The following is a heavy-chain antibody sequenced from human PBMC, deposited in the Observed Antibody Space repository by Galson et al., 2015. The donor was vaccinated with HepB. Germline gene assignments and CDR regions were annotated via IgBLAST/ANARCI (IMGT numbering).Heavy chain of an antibody. CDR2: ISYDGSNK. J-gene: IGHJ6*02. V-gene: IGHV3-30*18. CDR1: GYTFSSYG. D-gene: IGHD3-9*01. CDR3: AKGILRYFDWLLSSYYYGMDV. Sequence: SLRLSCAASGYTFSSYGMHWVRQAPGKGLEWVAVISYDGSNKYYADSVKGRFTISRDNSKNTLYLQMNSLGAEDTAVYYCAKGILRYFDWLLSSYYYGMDVWGQGTTVTVSS.